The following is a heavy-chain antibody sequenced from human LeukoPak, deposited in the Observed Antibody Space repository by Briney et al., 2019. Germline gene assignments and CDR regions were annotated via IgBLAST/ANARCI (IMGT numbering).Heavy chain of an antibody. CDR2: INSDGSST. V-gene: IGHV3-74*01. CDR3: ARAHSSSWYSLGYYYYCYMDV. Sequence: SGGSLRLSCAASGFTFSSYWMHWVRQAPGKGLVWVSRINSDGSSTSYADSVKGRFTISRDNAKNTLYLQMNSLRAEVTAVYYCARAHSSSWYSLGYYYYCYMDVWGKGTTVTVSS. J-gene: IGHJ6*03. D-gene: IGHD6-13*01. CDR1: GFTFSSYW.